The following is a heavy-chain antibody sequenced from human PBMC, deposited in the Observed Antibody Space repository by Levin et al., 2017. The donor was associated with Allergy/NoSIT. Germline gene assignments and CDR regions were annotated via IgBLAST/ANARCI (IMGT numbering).Heavy chain of an antibody. V-gene: IGHV4-30-4*01. J-gene: IGHJ3*02. CDR3: ARAPRSGYHAFDI. Sequence: SETLSLTCTVSGGSISSGDYYWSWIRQPPGTGLEWIGYIYYSGSTYYNPSLKSRVTISVDTSKNQFSLKLSSVTAADTAVYYCARAPRSGYHAFDIWGQGTMVTVSS. CDR2: IYYSGST. D-gene: IGHD3-22*01. CDR1: GGSISSGDYY.